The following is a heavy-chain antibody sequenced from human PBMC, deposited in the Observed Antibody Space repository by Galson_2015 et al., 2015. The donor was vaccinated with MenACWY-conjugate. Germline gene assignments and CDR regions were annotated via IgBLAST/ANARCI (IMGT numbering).Heavy chain of an antibody. V-gene: IGHV4-34*01. Sequence: ETLSLTCAVYGGSFSGYYWSWIRQPPGRGLEWIGEINHSGSTNYNPSLKSRVTISVDTSKNQFSLKLGSVTAADTAVYYCARGYSSSSPFDYWGQGTLVTVSS. CDR3: ARGYSSSSPFDY. CDR2: INHSGST. CDR1: GGSFSGYY. D-gene: IGHD6-6*01. J-gene: IGHJ4*02.